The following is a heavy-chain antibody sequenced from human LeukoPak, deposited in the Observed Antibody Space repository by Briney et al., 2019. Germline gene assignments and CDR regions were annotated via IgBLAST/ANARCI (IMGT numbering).Heavy chain of an antibody. CDR2: IIPIFGTA. D-gene: IGHD3-10*01. CDR3: ARDRGSGSLNWFDP. J-gene: IGHJ5*02. CDR1: GGTFSSYA. Sequence: ASVKVSCKASGGTFSSYAISWVRQAPGQGLEWMGGIIPIFGTANYAQKFQGRVTITADESTSTAYMELSSLRSEDTAVYYCARDRGSGSLNWFDPWGQGTLVTVSS. V-gene: IGHV1-69*13.